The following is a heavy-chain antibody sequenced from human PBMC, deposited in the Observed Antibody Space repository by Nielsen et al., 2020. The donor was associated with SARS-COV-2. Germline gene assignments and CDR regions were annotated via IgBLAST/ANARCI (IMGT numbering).Heavy chain of an antibody. Sequence: GESLKISCAASGFTFSSYGMHWVRQAPGKGLEWVAVISYDGSNKYYADSVKGRFTISRDNSKNTLYLQMNSLRAEDTAVYYCAKDLYSYHCMDVWGKGTTVTVSS. CDR2: ISYDGSNK. J-gene: IGHJ6*03. V-gene: IGHV3-30*18. CDR3: AKDLYSYHCMDV. D-gene: IGHD2-21*01. CDR1: GFTFSSYG.